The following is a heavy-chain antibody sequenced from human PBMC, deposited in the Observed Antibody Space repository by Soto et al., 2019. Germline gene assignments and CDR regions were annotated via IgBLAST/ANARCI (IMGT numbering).Heavy chain of an antibody. V-gene: IGHV3-72*01. Sequence: GGSLRLSCAASGFTFSDHYMDWVRQAPGKGLEWVGRTRNKANSYTTEYAASVKGRFTISRDDSKNSLYPQMNSLKTEDTAVYYCARGSYDFWSYYYYMDVWGKGTTVTVSS. CDR1: GFTFSDHY. D-gene: IGHD3-3*01. CDR3: ARGSYDFWSYYYYMDV. J-gene: IGHJ6*03. CDR2: TRNKANSYTT.